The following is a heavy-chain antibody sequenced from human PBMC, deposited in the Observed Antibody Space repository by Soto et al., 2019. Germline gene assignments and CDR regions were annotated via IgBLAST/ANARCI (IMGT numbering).Heavy chain of an antibody. CDR3: ARDGSIAALRGWFDP. CDR2: IWYDGSNI. V-gene: IGHV3-33*01. Sequence: GGSLRLSCAASGFTFSSYGMHWVRQAPGKGLEWVAVIWYDGSNIYYADSVKGRFTISRDNSKNTLYLQMNSLRAEDTAVYYCARDGSIAALRGWFDPWGQGTLVTVSS. D-gene: IGHD6-6*01. CDR1: GFTFSSYG. J-gene: IGHJ5*02.